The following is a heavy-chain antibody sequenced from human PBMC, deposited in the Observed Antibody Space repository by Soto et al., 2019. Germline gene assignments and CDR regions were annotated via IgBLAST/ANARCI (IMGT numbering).Heavy chain of an antibody. CDR1: VLNFTSSA. CDR3: AAGNYYDSSGYCNS. J-gene: IGHJ4*02. V-gene: IGHV1-58*01. CDR2: IVVGSGNT. Sequence: GXSVKVSCKDSVLNFTSSAVQWVRQARGQRLEWIGWIVVGSGNTNYAQKFQERVTITRDIATSTAYMELSSLRSEDTAVYYCAAGNYYDSSGYCNSWGQGTLVTVSS. D-gene: IGHD3-22*01.